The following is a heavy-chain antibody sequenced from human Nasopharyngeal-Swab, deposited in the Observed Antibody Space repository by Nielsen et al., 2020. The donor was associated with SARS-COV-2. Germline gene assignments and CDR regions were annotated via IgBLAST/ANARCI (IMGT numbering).Heavy chain of an antibody. D-gene: IGHD2-2*01. CDR1: GGSFSGYY. CDR3: ARGKEGVVPAALGMVFYYYYYMDV. V-gene: IGHV4-34*01. J-gene: IGHJ6*03. Sequence: SETLSLTCAVYGGSFSGYYWSWIRQPPGKGLEWIGEINHSGSTNYNPSLKSRVTISVDTSKNQFSLNLSSVTAADTAVYYCARGKEGVVPAALGMVFYYYYYMDVWGKGTTVTVSS. CDR2: INHSGST.